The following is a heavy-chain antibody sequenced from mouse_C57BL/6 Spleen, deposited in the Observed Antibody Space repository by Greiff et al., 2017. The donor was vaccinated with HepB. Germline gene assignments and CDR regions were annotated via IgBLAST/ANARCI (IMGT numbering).Heavy chain of an antibody. Sequence: QVQLQQPGAELVKPGASVKLSCKASGYTFTSYWMHWVKQRPGQGLEWIGMIHPNSGSTNYNEKFKSKATLTVDKSSSTAYMQLSSLTSEDSAVYYCARSSYWDGDAMDYWGQGTSVTVSS. V-gene: IGHV1-64*01. CDR1: GYTFTSYW. D-gene: IGHD4-1*01. CDR3: ARSSYWDGDAMDY. CDR2: IHPNSGST. J-gene: IGHJ4*01.